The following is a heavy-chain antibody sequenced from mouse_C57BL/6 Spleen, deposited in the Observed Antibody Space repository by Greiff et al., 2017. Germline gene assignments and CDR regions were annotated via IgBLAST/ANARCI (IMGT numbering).Heavy chain of an antibody. CDR3: ARQEGFDY. J-gene: IGHJ2*01. CDR2: ISSGGSYT. CDR1: GFTFSSYG. V-gene: IGHV5-6*01. Sequence: EVKLVESGGDLVKPGGSLKLSCAASGFTFSSYGMSWVRQTPDKRLEWVATISSGGSYTYYPDSVKGRFTISRDNAKNTLYLQMSSLKSEDTAMYYCARQEGFDYWGQGTTLTVSS.